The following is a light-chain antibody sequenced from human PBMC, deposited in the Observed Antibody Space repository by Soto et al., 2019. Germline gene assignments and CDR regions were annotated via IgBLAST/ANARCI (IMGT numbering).Light chain of an antibody. CDR3: QQYNNWPWP. V-gene: IGKV3-15*01. CDR1: QSISSN. J-gene: IGKJ1*01. CDR2: GAS. Sequence: EIVMTQSPATLSVSPGEGATLSCRASQSISSNLAWYQQKPGQAPRLLITGASTRATGIAARISGSGSGTEFTLTISSLQSEDFAVYYCQQYNNWPWPFGQGTKVEIK.